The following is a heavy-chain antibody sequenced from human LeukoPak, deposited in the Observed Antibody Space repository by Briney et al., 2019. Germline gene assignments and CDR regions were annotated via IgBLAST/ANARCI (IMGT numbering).Heavy chain of an antibody. CDR3: ARDYYDGSGYYYH. Sequence: GGSLRLSCAASGFTFSSYGMHWVRQAPGKGLEWVAVIWYDGSNKYYADSVKGRFTISRDNSKNTLYLQMNSLRAEDTAVYYCARDYYDGSGYYYHWGQGTLVTVSS. V-gene: IGHV3-33*01. J-gene: IGHJ5*02. CDR1: GFTFSSYG. D-gene: IGHD3-22*01. CDR2: IWYDGSNK.